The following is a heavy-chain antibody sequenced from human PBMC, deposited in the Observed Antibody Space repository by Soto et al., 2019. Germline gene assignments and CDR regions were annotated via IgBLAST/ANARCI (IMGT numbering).Heavy chain of an antibody. J-gene: IGHJ5*02. CDR1: GGSSSSYY. Sequence: SETLSLTCPVSGGSSSSYYWSWIRQPPGKGLEWIGYIYYSGTSSYNPSLESRVTMSVDTSKKQLSLRLRSVTAADTAVYYCARLHCDSPNCVPLDPWGQGTLVTVSS. CDR2: IYYSGTS. CDR3: ARLHCDSPNCVPLDP. V-gene: IGHV4-59*04. D-gene: IGHD2-2*01.